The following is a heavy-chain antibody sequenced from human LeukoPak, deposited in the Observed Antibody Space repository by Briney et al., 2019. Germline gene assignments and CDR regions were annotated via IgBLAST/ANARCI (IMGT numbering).Heavy chain of an antibody. Sequence: GGSLRLSCAASGFTFSSYAMSWVRQAPGKGLEWVSAISGSAGSTDYADSVKGRFTISRDNSKNTLYLQMNSLRAEDTAVYYCAKGRDGYNYGDWFDPWGQGTLVTVSS. J-gene: IGHJ5*02. D-gene: IGHD5-24*01. CDR2: ISGSAGST. V-gene: IGHV3-23*01. CDR3: AKGRDGYNYGDWFDP. CDR1: GFTFSSYA.